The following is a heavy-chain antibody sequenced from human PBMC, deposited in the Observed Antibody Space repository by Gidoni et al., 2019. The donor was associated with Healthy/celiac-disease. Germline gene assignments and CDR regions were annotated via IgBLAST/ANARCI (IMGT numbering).Heavy chain of an antibody. D-gene: IGHD5-12*01. Sequence: EVQLVESGGGLVQPGGSLRLSCAASGFTFSSYSMNWVRQAPGKGLEWFSYISSSSSTIYYADSVKGRFTISRDNAKNSLYLQMNSLRAEDTAVYYCARDSGWLQFGDYFDYWGQGTLVTVSS. V-gene: IGHV3-48*01. J-gene: IGHJ4*02. CDR3: ARDSGWLQFGDYFDY. CDR2: ISSSSSTI. CDR1: GFTFSSYS.